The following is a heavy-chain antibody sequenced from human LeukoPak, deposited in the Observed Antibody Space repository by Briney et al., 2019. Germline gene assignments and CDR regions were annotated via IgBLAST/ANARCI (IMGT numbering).Heavy chain of an antibody. V-gene: IGHV3-48*01. Sequence: PGGSLRLSCAASGFTFSAYNMNWVRQAPGKGLEWVSFITSNGGLIHYTDSVMGRFTISRDNSKSTLYLQMNSLRAEDTALYYCAAVLPSASTGHYYGIDVWGQGTTVTVSS. CDR2: ITSNGGLI. CDR3: AAVLPSASTGHYYGIDV. D-gene: IGHD2-2*01. J-gene: IGHJ6*02. CDR1: GFTFSAYN.